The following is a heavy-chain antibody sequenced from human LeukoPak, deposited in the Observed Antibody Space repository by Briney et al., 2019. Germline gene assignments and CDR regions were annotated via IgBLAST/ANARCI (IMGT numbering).Heavy chain of an antibody. CDR1: GYTFTGYY. V-gene: IGHV1-2*02. J-gene: IGHJ6*03. CDR2: INPNSGGT. Sequence: ASVKVPCKASGYTFTGYYMHWVRQAPGQGLEWMGWINPNSGGTNYAQKFQGRVTMTRDTSISTAYMELSRLRSDDTAVYYCARGETSGYFDWFYYYYMDAWGKGTTVTVS. D-gene: IGHD3-9*01. CDR3: ARGETSGYFDWFYYYYMDA.